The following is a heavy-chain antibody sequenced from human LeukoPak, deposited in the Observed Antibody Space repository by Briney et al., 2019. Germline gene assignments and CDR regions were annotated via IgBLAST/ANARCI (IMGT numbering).Heavy chain of an antibody. Sequence: ASVKVSCKASGYTFTGYYMHWVRRAPGQGLEWMGRINPNSGGTNYAQKFQGRVTMTRDTSISTAYMELSRLRSDDTAGYCCARGTYYYYSSGYFDYWGQGTLVTVSS. CDR2: INPNSGGT. V-gene: IGHV1-2*06. CDR1: GYTFTGYY. CDR3: ARGTYYYYSSGYFDY. D-gene: IGHD3-22*01. J-gene: IGHJ4*02.